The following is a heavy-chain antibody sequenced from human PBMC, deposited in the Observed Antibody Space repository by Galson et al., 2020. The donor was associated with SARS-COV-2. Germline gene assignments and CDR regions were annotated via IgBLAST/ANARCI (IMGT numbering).Heavy chain of an antibody. CDR1: GGSISSYY. Sequence: SETLSLTCTVSGGSISSYYWSWIRQPPGKGLEWIGYIYYSGSTNYNPSLKSRVTISVDTSKNQFSLKLSSVTAADTAVYYCARHYFGPYFDYWGQGTLVTVSS. CDR2: IYYSGST. CDR3: ARHYFGPYFDY. D-gene: IGHD3-3*01. J-gene: IGHJ4*02. V-gene: IGHV4-59*08.